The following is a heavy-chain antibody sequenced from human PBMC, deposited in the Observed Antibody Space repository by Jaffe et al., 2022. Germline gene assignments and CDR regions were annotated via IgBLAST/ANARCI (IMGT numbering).Heavy chain of an antibody. Sequence: EVQLVESGGGLVQPGGSLRLSCTASGFTFSTYGIHWVRQAPGKGLEYVSAISGDGGTTYYANSVKGRFTISRDNSKSTVYIQMDSLRPDDMAVYYCAREPHTDYNGSGRYAFDIWGQGTMVTVSS. CDR2: ISGDGGTT. D-gene: IGHD3-10*01. J-gene: IGHJ3*02. CDR1: GFTFSTYG. CDR3: AREPHTDYNGSGRYAFDI. V-gene: IGHV3-64*01.